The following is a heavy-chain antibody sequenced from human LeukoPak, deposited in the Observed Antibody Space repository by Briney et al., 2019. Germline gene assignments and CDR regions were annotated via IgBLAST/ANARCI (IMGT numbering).Heavy chain of an antibody. CDR3: ARGPYSYDSSGAFDI. D-gene: IGHD3-22*01. CDR2: ISSSGST. J-gene: IGHJ3*02. Sequence: SETLSLTCTVSGDSISSGDYYWSWIRQPAGKGLEGIGHISSSGSTNYNPSLKSRVTVSVDTSKNQFSLKLSSVTAADTAVYFCARGPYSYDSSGAFDIWGQGTMVTVSS. V-gene: IGHV4-61*09. CDR1: GDSISSGDYY.